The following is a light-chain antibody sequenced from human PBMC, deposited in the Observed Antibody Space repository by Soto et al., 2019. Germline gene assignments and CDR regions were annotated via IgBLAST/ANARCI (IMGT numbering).Light chain of an antibody. J-gene: IGLJ1*01. CDR3: SSYTSSSTYV. CDR2: STS. CDR1: SSNIGSNT. V-gene: IGLV1-44*01. Sequence: QSVLTQSPSASGTPGQIVAISCSGSSSNIGSNTVTWYQQLPGTAPKLLIYSTSQRSSGVPGRFSGSKSGASASLSISGLQSEDEADYYCSSYTSSSTYVFGTGTKVTVL.